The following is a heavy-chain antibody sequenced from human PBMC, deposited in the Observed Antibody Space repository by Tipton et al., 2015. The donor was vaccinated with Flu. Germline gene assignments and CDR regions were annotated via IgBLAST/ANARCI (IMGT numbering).Heavy chain of an antibody. V-gene: IGHV4-4*07. CDR1: GGSISTSY. CDR2: ISTSGST. D-gene: IGHD5-12*01. CDR3: ARDLRGYSGYTGGDAFDM. J-gene: IGHJ3*02. Sequence: TLSLTCTVSGGSISTSYWSWIRQPAGKGLEWIGRISTSGSTNYNAFLESRVTLSRDTSKNHISLRLTSATAADTALYYCARDLRGYSGYTGGDAFDMWGRGIMVFVSS.